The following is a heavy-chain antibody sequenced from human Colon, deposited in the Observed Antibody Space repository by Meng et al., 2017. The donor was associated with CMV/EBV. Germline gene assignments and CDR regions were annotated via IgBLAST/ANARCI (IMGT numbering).Heavy chain of an antibody. CDR2: IYGQGVT. D-gene: IGHD3-3*01. V-gene: IGHV3-53*01. Sequence: GGSLRLSCAVSGFTVRNNHVAWVRQVPGKGLEWVSVIYGQGVTYYTDSVKGRLTISRDSSTNTVDLQMNSLRADDTAVYYRHGFGGNAYWGQGTLVTVSS. CDR1: GFTVRNNH. CDR3: HGFGGNAY. J-gene: IGHJ4*02.